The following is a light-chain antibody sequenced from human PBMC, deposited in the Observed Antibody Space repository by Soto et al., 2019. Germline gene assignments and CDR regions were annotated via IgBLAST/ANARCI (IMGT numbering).Light chain of an antibody. J-gene: IGKJ1*01. CDR1: QSLLYYSNFNNY. Sequence: DIVMTQSPDALAVSLGERATINCKSSQSLLYYSNFNNYLAWFQKKPGQPPKLLIYWASYRQSGVPARFSGSGSGTDFTLTINGLQAEDAAVYYCQENYSVSQTFGQGTKVEIK. CDR3: QENYSVSQT. V-gene: IGKV4-1*01. CDR2: WAS.